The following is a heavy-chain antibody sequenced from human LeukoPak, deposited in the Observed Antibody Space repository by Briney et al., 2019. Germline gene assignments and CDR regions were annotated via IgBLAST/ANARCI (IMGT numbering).Heavy chain of an antibody. Sequence: SVKVSCKASGGTFSSYAISWVRQAPGQGLEWMGGIIPIFGTANYAQKFQGRVTITADESTSTAYMELSSLRSEDTAVYYCAREEERIAIFGVTNSRFDYWGQGTLVTVSS. V-gene: IGHV1-69*13. CDR1: GGTFSSYA. D-gene: IGHD3-3*01. CDR2: IIPIFGTA. CDR3: AREEERIAIFGVTNSRFDY. J-gene: IGHJ4*02.